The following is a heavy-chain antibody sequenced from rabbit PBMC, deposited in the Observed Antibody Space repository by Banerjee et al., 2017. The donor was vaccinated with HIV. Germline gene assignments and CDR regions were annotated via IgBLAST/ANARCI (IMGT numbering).Heavy chain of an antibody. J-gene: IGHJ4*01. CDR1: GFSFSSSYW. V-gene: IGHV1S45*01. CDR2: IWASSGST. D-gene: IGHD1-1*01. CDR3: ASEFGSGYDSKL. Sequence: QEQLEESGGDLVKPGASLTLTCTASGFSFSSSYWICWVRQAPGKGLELIACIWASSGSTWYASWAKGRFTNSRTSSTTVTLQMTSLTAADTTTYFWASEFGSGYDSKLWGPGTLLTVS.